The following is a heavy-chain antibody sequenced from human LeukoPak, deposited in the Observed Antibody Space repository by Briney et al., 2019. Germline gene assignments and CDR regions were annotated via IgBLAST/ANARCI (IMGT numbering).Heavy chain of an antibody. CDR3: ARPEHIVVVTASGFDY. J-gene: IGHJ4*02. D-gene: IGHD2-21*02. CDR2: ISYDGSNK. V-gene: IGHV3-30-3*01. Sequence: GRSLRLSCAASGFTFSSYAMHWVRQAPGKGLEWVAVISYDGSNKYYADSVKGRFTISRDNSKNTLYLQMNSLRAEDTAVYYCARPEHIVVVTASGFDYWGQGTLVTVSS. CDR1: GFTFSSYA.